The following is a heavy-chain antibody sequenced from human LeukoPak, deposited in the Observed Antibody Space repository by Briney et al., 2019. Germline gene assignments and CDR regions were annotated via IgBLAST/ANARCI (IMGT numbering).Heavy chain of an antibody. CDR1: EFSVGSNY. J-gene: IGHJ4*02. D-gene: IGHD1-26*01. CDR2: ITGSGGRT. V-gene: IGHV3-23*01. CDR3: AKEYTGTFSPFPSYFDN. Sequence: GGSLRLSCAASEFSVGSNYMNWVRQAPGKGLEWVSAITGSGGRTYYADSVKGRFTISRDNSKNTLYLQMNSLRAEDTAIYYCAKEYTGTFSPFPSYFDNWGQGTLVTVSS.